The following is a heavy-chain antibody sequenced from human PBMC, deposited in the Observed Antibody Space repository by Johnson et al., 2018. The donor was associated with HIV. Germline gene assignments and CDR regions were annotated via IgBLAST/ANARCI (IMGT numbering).Heavy chain of an antibody. V-gene: IGHV3-23*04. CDR2: ISGSGGST. CDR1: GFTVSSNY. Sequence: VQLVESGGGLIQPGGSLRLSCAASGFTVSSNYMSWVRQAPGKGLEWVSVISGSGGSTYYADPVKGRFTISRDNSKNTLYLQMKSLRAEDTAVYYCAKDVAVAAPGAFDIWGQGTMVTVSS. D-gene: IGHD6-19*01. CDR3: AKDVAVAAPGAFDI. J-gene: IGHJ3*02.